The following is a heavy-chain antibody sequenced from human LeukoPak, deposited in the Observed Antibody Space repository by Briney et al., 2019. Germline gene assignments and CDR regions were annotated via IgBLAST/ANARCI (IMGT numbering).Heavy chain of an antibody. CDR2: ISGSGGGT. Sequence: GGSLRLSCAGSGFTFSSYAMSWVRQAPGKGLEWVSGISGSGGGTYYADSVRGRFTISRDNSKNTLYLQMNSLRAEDTAVYYCARDEKYSSSWYYWGQGTLVTVSS. D-gene: IGHD6-13*01. CDR1: GFTFSSYA. J-gene: IGHJ4*02. CDR3: ARDEKYSSSWYY. V-gene: IGHV3-23*01.